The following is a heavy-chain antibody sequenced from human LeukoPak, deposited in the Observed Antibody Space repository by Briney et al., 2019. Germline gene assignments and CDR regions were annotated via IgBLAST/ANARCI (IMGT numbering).Heavy chain of an antibody. Sequence: ASVKVSCKASGDTFTSYGISWVRQAPGQGLEWMGWISAYNGNTNYAQNLQGRVTMTTDTFTSTAYMELRSMRSDDTDVYYCARDFVVGATGEGYYYYGMDVWGQGTTVTVSS. CDR3: ARDFVVGATGEGYYYYGMDV. CDR1: GDTFTSYG. CDR2: ISAYNGNT. J-gene: IGHJ6*02. V-gene: IGHV1-18*01. D-gene: IGHD1-26*01.